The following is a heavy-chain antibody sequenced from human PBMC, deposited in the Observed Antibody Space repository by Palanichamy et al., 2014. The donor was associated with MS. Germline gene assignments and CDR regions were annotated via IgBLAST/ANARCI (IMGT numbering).Heavy chain of an antibody. V-gene: IGHV3-7*03. CDR3: ARDNSGDGWYY. CDR1: GFTFRDYW. Sequence: EVQLVESGGGLVQPGGSLRLSCVVSGFTFRDYWMSWVRQAPGKGLEWVANINKDGSEKHYVDSVRGRFTISRDNAKNSLYLQMSSPRAEDTAVYYCARDNSGDGWYYWGQGTLVPVSS. J-gene: IGHJ4*02. D-gene: IGHD5-24*01. CDR2: INKDGSEK.